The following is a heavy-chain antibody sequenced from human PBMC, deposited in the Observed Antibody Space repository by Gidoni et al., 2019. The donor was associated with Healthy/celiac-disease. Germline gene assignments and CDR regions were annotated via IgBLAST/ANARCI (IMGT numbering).Heavy chain of an antibody. CDR3: ARRYCGGDCLAAFDI. V-gene: IGHV3-23*01. CDR1: GFTFSSYA. Sequence: EVQLFESGGGLVPPGWSLRLSCAASGFTFSSYAMSWVRQAPGKGLDWVSAISGSGGSTYYADSVKGRFTISRDNSKNTLYLQMNSLRAEDTAVYYCARRYCGGDCLAAFDIWGQGTMVTVSS. J-gene: IGHJ3*02. D-gene: IGHD2-21*02. CDR2: ISGSGGST.